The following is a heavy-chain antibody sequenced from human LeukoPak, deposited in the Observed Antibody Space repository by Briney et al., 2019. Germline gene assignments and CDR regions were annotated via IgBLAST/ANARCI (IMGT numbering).Heavy chain of an antibody. D-gene: IGHD3-9*01. CDR1: GGSISTYY. V-gene: IGHV4-59*12. J-gene: IGHJ4*02. CDR2: IDYSGDT. CDR3: AREGVYYDILAAYYRPYYFDF. Sequence: SETLSLTCTVSGGSISTYYWSWIRQPPGKGLEWIGYIDYSGDTNYNPSLKSRVTISVDTSKNQFSLKLSSVTAADTAVYYCAREGVYYDILAAYYRPYYFDFWGQGTLVTVYS.